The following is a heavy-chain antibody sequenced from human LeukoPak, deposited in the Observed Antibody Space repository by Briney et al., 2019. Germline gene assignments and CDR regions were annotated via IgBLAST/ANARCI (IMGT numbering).Heavy chain of an antibody. D-gene: IGHD6-13*01. CDR1: GGSFSGYY. J-gene: IGHJ4*02. CDR2: INHSGST. Sequence: PSETLSLTCAVYGGSFSGYYRSWIRQPPGKGLEWIGEINHSGSTNYNPSLKSRVTISVDTSKNQFSLKLSSVTAADTAVYYCSRRLIAAAGRTFDYWGQGTLVTVSS. CDR3: SRRLIAAAGRTFDY. V-gene: IGHV4-34*01.